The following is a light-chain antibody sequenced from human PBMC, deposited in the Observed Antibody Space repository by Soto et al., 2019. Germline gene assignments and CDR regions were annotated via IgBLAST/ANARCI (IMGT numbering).Light chain of an antibody. CDR3: SSYAATNNYV. V-gene: IGLV2-8*01. CDR2: EVT. Sequence: QSVLTQPPSASGSPGQSVTISCTGTSSDVGGYNFVSWYRQYPGKAPQLIIYEVTKRPSGFPDRFSGSKSGNTASLTVSGLQAVDEADYYCSSYAATNNYVFGSGTKLTVL. CDR1: SSDVGGYNF. J-gene: IGLJ1*01.